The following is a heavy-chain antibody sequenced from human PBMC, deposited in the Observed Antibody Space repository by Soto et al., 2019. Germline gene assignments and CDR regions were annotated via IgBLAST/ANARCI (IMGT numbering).Heavy chain of an antibody. Sequence: GGSLRRSCAASGFTFSSYGMHWVRQAPGKGLEWVAVISYDGSNKYYADSVKGRFTISRDNSKNTLYLQMNSLRAEDTAVYYCAKDRPSGSRAYYYGMDVWGQGTTVTVSS. CDR3: AKDRPSGSRAYYYGMDV. CDR1: GFTFSSYG. CDR2: ISYDGSNK. J-gene: IGHJ6*02. D-gene: IGHD1-26*01. V-gene: IGHV3-30*18.